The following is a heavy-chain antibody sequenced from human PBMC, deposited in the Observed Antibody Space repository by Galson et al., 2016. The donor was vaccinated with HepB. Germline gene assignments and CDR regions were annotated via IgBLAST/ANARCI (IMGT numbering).Heavy chain of an antibody. J-gene: IGHJ4*02. Sequence: SLRLSCAASGFTFSSYDMHWVRQAPGKGMVWVSRVKSDGTSTTYADSVQGRFSTTRDNAKNTVYLQMNSLRAEDTAVFYCTRDYYGSIEYWGQGTLVTVSS. CDR2: VKSDGTST. CDR3: TRDYYGSIEY. D-gene: IGHD3-10*01. V-gene: IGHV3-74*01. CDR1: GFTFSSYD.